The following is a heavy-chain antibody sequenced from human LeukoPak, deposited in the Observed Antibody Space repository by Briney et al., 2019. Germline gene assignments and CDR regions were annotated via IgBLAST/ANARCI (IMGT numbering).Heavy chain of an antibody. V-gene: IGHV1-8*01. Sequence: GASVKVSCKASGYTFTSYDINWVRQATGQGLEWMGWMNPNSGNTGYAQKFQGRVTMTRNTSISTAYMELSSLRSEDTAVYYCARALAVAGTAPDYWGQGTLVTVSS. D-gene: IGHD6-19*01. J-gene: IGHJ4*02. CDR2: MNPNSGNT. CDR1: GYTFTSYD. CDR3: ARALAVAGTAPDY.